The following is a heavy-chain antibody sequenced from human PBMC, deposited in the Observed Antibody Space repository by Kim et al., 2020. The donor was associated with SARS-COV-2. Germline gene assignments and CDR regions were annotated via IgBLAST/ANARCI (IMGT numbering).Heavy chain of an antibody. D-gene: IGHD2-2*02. CDR2: TYYRSVWYN. V-gene: IGHV6-1*01. CDR3: ARGGIPVDRAYFYALDV. J-gene: IGHJ6*02. Sequence: SQTLSLTCTISGDSVSSDSAGWNWIRQSPSRSLEWLGRTYYRSVWYNDYAVSVKGRITINPDTSKNQFSLQLKSVTPEDTAVYYCARGGIPVDRAYFYALDVWGQGTTVTVSS. CDR1: GDSVSSDSAG.